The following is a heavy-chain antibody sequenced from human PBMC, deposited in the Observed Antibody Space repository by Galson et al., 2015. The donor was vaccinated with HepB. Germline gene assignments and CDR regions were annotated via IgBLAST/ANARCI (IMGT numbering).Heavy chain of an antibody. J-gene: IGHJ5*02. CDR1: GGSISSSNW. D-gene: IGHD3-3*01. CDR2: IYHSGST. Sequence: TLSLTCAVSGGSISSSNWWSWVRQPPGKGLEWIGEIYHSGSTNYNPSLKSRVTISVDKSKNQFSLKLSSVTAADTAVYYCARRYYEFWRAWFDPWGQGTLVTVSS. V-gene: IGHV4-4*02. CDR3: ARRYYEFWRAWFDP.